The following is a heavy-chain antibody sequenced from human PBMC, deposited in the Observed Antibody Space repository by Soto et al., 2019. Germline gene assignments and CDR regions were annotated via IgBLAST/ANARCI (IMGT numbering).Heavy chain of an antibody. V-gene: IGHV4-59*01. CDR3: ARGFDSSGYYSPYYYYYGMDV. CDR2: IYYSGNP. Sequence: PSETLSLTCTVSGDSISSNYWSWIRQPPGKGLEWIGYIYYSGNPTYNPSFKSRVTMSVDRSKNQFSLKLSSVTAADTAVYYCARGFDSSGYYSPYYYYYGMDVWGQGTTVTVSS. J-gene: IGHJ6*02. CDR1: GDSISSNY. D-gene: IGHD3-22*01.